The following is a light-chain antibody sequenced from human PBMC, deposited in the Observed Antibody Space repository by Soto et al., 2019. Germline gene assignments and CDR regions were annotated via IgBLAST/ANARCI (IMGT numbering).Light chain of an antibody. CDR3: SSYTSSSTLLEG. CDR2: GNS. J-gene: IGLJ1*01. CDR1: SSNIGAGYD. Sequence: QSALTQPPSVSGAPGQRVTISCTGSSSNIGAGYDVHWYQQLPGTAPKLLIYGNSNRPSGVPNRFSGSKSGNTASLTISGLQAEDEADYYCSSYTSSSTLLEGFGTGTKVTVL. V-gene: IGLV1-40*01.